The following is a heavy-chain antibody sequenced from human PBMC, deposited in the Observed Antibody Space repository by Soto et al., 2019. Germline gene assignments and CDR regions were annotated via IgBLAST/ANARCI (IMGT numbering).Heavy chain of an antibody. CDR2: SSSSSSYI. CDR1: GFTFSRYW. Sequence: GGSLRLSCAASGFTFSRYWMHWVRQPPGKGLVWVSSSSSSSSYIYYAGSVKGRFTISRDNAKNSLYLQMNSLRAADTAVYYCERLAGYCSTNGCHGDYAMDVWGQGTTVTVSS. D-gene: IGHD2-2*01. CDR3: ERLAGYCSTNGCHGDYAMDV. V-gene: IGHV3-21*01. J-gene: IGHJ6*02.